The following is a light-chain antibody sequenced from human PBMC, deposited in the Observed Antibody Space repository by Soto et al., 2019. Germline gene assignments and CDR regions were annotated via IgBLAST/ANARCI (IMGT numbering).Light chain of an antibody. CDR3: QHSWT. Sequence: EIVLTQSPGTLSLSPGERAALSCRASQSVSNNYLAWYQQKPGQAPRLLIYGASSRATGIPDRFSGSGSGTDFTLTISRLEPEDFAVYYCQHSWTFGQGTEVEIK. CDR1: QSVSNNY. CDR2: GAS. J-gene: IGKJ1*01. V-gene: IGKV3-20*01.